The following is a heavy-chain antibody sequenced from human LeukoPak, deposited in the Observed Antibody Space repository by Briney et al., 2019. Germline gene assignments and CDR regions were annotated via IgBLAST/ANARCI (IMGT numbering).Heavy chain of an antibody. CDR2: ISGSGGST. CDR3: AKSPSIAARPFDY. D-gene: IGHD6-6*01. V-gene: IGHV3-23*01. J-gene: IGHJ4*02. Sequence: GGSLRLSCAASGFTFSSYATSWVRQAPGKGLEWVSAISGSGGSTYYADSVKGRFTISRDNSKNTLYLQMNSLRAEDTAVYYRAKSPSIAARPFDYWGQGTLVTVSS. CDR1: GFTFSSYA.